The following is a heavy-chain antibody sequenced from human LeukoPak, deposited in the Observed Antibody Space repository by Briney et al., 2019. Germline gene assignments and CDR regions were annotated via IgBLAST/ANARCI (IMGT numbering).Heavy chain of an antibody. V-gene: IGHV3-30*03. J-gene: IGHJ4*01. CDR3: ARSELYYGSESYYHLDY. D-gene: IGHD3-10*01. CDR2: MSYDGRYR. Sequence: PGGSLRLSCTTSGFTFDFYAMHWVRQAPGKGLEWVAVMSYDGRYRYYVDSAKGRFTISRDNSKRTLYLEMSSLRPEDTALYCCARSELYYGSESYYHLDYWGHGTLVTVSS. CDR1: GFTFDFYA.